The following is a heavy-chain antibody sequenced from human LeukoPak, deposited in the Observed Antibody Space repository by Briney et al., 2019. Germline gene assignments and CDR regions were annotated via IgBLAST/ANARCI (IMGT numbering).Heavy chain of an antibody. CDR3: ARWLLGYYYYYMDV. V-gene: IGHV3-74*01. CDR2: INSDGSST. J-gene: IGHJ6*03. Sequence: GGSLRLSCAASGFTFSSYWMHWVRQATGKGLVWVSRINSDGSSTSYADSVKGRFTISRDNAKNTLYLQMNSLRAEDTAVYYCARWLLGYYYYYMDVWGKGTTVTVSS. D-gene: IGHD2-15*01. CDR1: GFTFSSYW.